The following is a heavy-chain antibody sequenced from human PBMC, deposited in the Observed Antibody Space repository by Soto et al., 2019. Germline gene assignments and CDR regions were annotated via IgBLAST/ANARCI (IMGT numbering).Heavy chain of an antibody. CDR3: ARTTAVPNTLRSRYFFDY. J-gene: IGHJ4*02. V-gene: IGHV1-2*06. CDR2: INPKTGTT. CDR1: GYTFTNYY. Sequence: ASVKVSCKASGYTFTNYYIHWVRQAPGQGLEWVGLINPKTGTTNDAPKFQGRVTMTSDTSTSTAYMELSSVTTADTALYYCARTTAVPNTLRSRYFFDYWGQGTLVTVSS. D-gene: IGHD4-17*01.